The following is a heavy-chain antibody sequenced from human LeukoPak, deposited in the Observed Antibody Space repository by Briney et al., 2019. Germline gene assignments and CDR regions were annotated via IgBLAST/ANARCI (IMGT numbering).Heavy chain of an antibody. V-gene: IGHV4-39*01. D-gene: IGHD3-10*02. CDR2: IFYSGRT. CDR1: GGSISSRSYY. CDR3: ARPPLKAYVSDWFDP. J-gene: IGHJ5*02. Sequence: PSDTLSLTCTVSGGSISSRSYYWGWLRQPPGKGLEGIASIFYSGRTYHNPSLKSRVTISVDTSKSQFPLNLSSVPAADTPVYFCARPPLKAYVSDWFDPWGQGTLVTVSS.